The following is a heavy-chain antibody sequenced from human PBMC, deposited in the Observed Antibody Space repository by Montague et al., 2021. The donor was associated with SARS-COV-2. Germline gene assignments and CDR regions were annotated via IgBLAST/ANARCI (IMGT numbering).Heavy chain of an antibody. V-gene: IGHV4-34*01. CDR3: ARGLPVTTLFYYFGMDV. Sequence: SETLSLTCAVYGGSFSGNYWSWIRQPPGKGLEWIGEINHYGSTXXXPSXXXRVTMSVDTSKNQFSLKLSSVTAADTAVYYCARGLPVTTLFYYFGMDVWGQGTTVTVSS. CDR2: INHYGST. J-gene: IGHJ6*02. CDR1: GGSFSGNY. D-gene: IGHD4-11*01.